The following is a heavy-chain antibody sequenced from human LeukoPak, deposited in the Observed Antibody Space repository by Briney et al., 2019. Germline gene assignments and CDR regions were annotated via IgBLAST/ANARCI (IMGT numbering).Heavy chain of an antibody. D-gene: IGHD1-26*01. CDR2: ISWNSGSI. V-gene: IGHV3-9*01. CDR1: GFTFDDYA. Sequence: GGSLRLSCAASGFTFDDYAMHWVRQAPGKGLEWVSGISWNSGSIGYADSVKGRFAISRDNAKNSLYLQMNSLRAEDTALYYCAKGSGSYYTYAFDIWGQGTMVTVSS. J-gene: IGHJ3*02. CDR3: AKGSGSYYTYAFDI.